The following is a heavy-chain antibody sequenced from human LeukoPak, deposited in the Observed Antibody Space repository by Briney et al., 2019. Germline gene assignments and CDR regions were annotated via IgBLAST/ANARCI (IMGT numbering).Heavy chain of an antibody. V-gene: IGHV3-74*01. CDR2: VNSDGSST. CDR3: ARGHYYGMDV. Sequence: HPGGSLRLSCAASGFTFTSYWMHWVRQAPGKGLVWVSRVNSDGSSTTYADSVKGRFTISRDNAKNTLYLQMNSLRAEDTAVYYCARGHYYGMDVWGQGTTVTVSS. J-gene: IGHJ6*02. CDR1: GFTFTSYW.